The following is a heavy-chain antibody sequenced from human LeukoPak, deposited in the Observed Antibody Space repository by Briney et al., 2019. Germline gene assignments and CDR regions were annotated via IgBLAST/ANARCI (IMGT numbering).Heavy chain of an antibody. V-gene: IGHV1-3*01. Sequence: ASVKVSCKTSGYTFTTYAIHWVRQAPGQRLEWMGLINADDGNTRDSQRFQGRVTITRDTSANTAYMELSSLRFEDTAADYCARGIVVQPSANWFDPWGQGTPVTVSS. D-gene: IGHD2-2*01. J-gene: IGHJ5*02. CDR2: INADDGNT. CDR1: GYTFTTYA. CDR3: ARGIVVQPSANWFDP.